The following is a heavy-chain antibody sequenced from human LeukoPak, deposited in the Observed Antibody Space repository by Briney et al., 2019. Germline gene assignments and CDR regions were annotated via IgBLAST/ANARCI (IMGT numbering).Heavy chain of an antibody. CDR2: TNPNSGGT. J-gene: IGHJ6*02. CDR1: GYTFTGYY. Sequence: ASVKVSCKASGYTFTGYYMHWVRQAPGQGLEWMGRTNPNSGGTNYAQKFQGKVTMTRDTSISTAYMELNRLRSDDTAVYYCARGDNMGVWGQGTTVTVSS. CDR3: ARGDNMGV. V-gene: IGHV1-2*06. D-gene: IGHD1-1*01.